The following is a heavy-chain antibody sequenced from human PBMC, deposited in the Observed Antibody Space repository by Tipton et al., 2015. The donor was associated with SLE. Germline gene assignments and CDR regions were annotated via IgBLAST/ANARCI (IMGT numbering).Heavy chain of an antibody. CDR2: ISAYSGNT. Sequence: QSGAEVKKPGASVKVSCTASGYTFTSYGISWVRQAPGQGLEWMGWISAYSGNTNYAQKFQGRVTMTTDTSTSTAYMELRSLRSDDTAVYYCARVQAAAGPEGYWGQGTLVTVSS. D-gene: IGHD6-13*01. V-gene: IGHV1-18*01. CDR3: ARVQAAAGPEGY. CDR1: GYTFTSYG. J-gene: IGHJ4*02.